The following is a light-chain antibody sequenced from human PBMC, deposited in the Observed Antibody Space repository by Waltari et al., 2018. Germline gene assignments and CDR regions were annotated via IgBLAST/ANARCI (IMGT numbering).Light chain of an antibody. V-gene: IGLV2-14*01. CDR3: SSYATSSPYV. CDR1: TSDGGNSND. J-gene: IGLJ1*01. CDR2: EVI. Sequence: QSALTQPASVSGSPAQSITTSCTGTTSDGGNSNDVSWYQQHPGKAPNLMIYEVINRPSGVSNRFSGSKSGNTASLTISGLQTEDEADYYCSSYATSSPYVFGTGTQVTVL.